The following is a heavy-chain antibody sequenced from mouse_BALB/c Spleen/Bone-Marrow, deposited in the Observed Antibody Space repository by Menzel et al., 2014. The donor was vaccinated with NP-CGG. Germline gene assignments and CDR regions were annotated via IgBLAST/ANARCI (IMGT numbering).Heavy chain of an antibody. CDR1: GYSITSEYA. Sequence: EVQGVESGPGLVKPSQSLSLPRTVTGYSITSEYAWNWIRQFPGKKLEWMAYISYSGSTTYNPSLESRISITRDTSKNQFFLQMNSVTSEDTATYYCARWGYGSPWFAHWGQGTLVTVSA. V-gene: IGHV3-2*02. J-gene: IGHJ3*01. D-gene: IGHD1-1*01. CDR2: ISYSGST. CDR3: ARWGYGSPWFAH.